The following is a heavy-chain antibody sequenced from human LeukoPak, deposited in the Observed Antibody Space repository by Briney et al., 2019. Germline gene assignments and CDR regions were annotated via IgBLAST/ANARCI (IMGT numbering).Heavy chain of an antibody. CDR2: INSSSSTI. V-gene: IGHV3-48*01. CDR1: GFTFSSYS. Sequence: GGSLRLSCAASGFTFSSYSMNWVRQAPGKGLEWVSYINSSSSTIYYADSVKGRFTISRDNAKNSLYLQMNSLRAEDTAVYYCARSTLVTVTPHFDYWGQGTLVTVSS. CDR3: ARSTLVTVTPHFDY. D-gene: IGHD4-17*01. J-gene: IGHJ4*02.